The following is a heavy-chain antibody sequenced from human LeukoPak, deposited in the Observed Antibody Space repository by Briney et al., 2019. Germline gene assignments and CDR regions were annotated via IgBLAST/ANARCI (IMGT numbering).Heavy chain of an antibody. J-gene: IGHJ6*02. Sequence: GGSLRLSCTASGFTFSTYWMHWVRQAPGKGLEWVATIKQDGSAKYYVDSVKGRFTISRDNAKNSLYLQMKSLRAEDTAVYFCGRAMDVWGQGTTVTVSS. CDR2: IKQDGSAK. V-gene: IGHV3-7*04. CDR3: GRAMDV. CDR1: GFTFSTYW.